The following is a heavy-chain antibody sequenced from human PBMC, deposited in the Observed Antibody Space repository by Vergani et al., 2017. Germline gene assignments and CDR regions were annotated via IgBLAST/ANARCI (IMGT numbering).Heavy chain of an antibody. CDR1: GGSFSGYY. J-gene: IGHJ3*02. D-gene: IGHD3-9*01. CDR2: INHSGST. V-gene: IGHV4-34*01. CDR3: ARLPDYDILTGYSFWAQIDAFDI. Sequence: QVQLQQWGAGLLKPSETLSLTCAVYGGSFSGYYWSWIRQPPGKGLEWIGEINHSGSTNYNPSLKSRVTISVDTSKNQFSLKLSSVTAADTAVYYCARLPDYDILTGYSFWAQIDAFDIWGQGTMVTVSS.